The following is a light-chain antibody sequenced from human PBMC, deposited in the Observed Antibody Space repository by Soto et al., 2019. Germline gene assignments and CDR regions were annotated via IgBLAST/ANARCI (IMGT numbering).Light chain of an antibody. Sequence: QSVLTQPASVSGSPGQSITISCTGTSSDVGNYNLVSWYQQHPGKAPKLMIYEGSKRPSGVSNRFSGSKSDNTASLTISGLQAEDEAHYYCCPYARGSTYVFGTGTK. V-gene: IGLV2-23*01. J-gene: IGLJ1*01. CDR3: CPYARGSTYV. CDR2: EGS. CDR1: SSDVGNYNL.